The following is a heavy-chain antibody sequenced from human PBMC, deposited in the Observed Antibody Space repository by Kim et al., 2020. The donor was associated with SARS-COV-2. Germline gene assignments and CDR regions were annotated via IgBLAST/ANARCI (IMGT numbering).Heavy chain of an antibody. CDR1: GYFFSPYD. V-gene: IGHV1-8*02. CDR2: VTPSTGNT. Sequence: ASVKVSCKASGYFFSPYDINWVRQAPGQGLEWLGWVTPSTGNTGYAQRFQGRVTMTSDTSRRTAYMEVSNLRYEDTAVYYCARTTIGWPNWFDSWGQGTLVTVSS. D-gene: IGHD6-19*01. CDR3: ARTTIGWPNWFDS. J-gene: IGHJ5*01.